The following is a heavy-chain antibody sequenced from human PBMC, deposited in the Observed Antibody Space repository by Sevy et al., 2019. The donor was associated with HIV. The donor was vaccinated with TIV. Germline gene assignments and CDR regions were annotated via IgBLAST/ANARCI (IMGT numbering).Heavy chain of an antibody. D-gene: IGHD3-10*01. Sequence: ASVKVSCKTSGYAFMSYGVTWVRQAPGQGLEWMGWIGVYNGNANSAQKFRDRVTMTTDTSTSTAHMERTNLRSDDTAVYYCARVPTYYYGSATYFDHWGQGTLVTVSS. CDR1: GYAFMSYG. CDR3: ARVPTYYYGSATYFDH. V-gene: IGHV1-18*01. CDR2: IGVYNGNA. J-gene: IGHJ4*02.